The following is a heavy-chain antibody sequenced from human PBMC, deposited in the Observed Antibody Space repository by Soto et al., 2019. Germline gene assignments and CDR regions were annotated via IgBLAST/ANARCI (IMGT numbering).Heavy chain of an antibody. CDR1: GGSVTLTSYY. D-gene: IGHD3-22*01. Sequence: PSETLSLTCSVSGGSVTLTSYYWGWIRQPPGKGLEWIGNVYYSGSTNYNPSLKSRVTISVDTSKNQFSLSLKSVTAADTAVYYCASDYSGYSADPEYYGVEVWGQGTTATVSS. CDR2: VYYSGST. V-gene: IGHV4-39*01. CDR3: ASDYSGYSADPEYYGVEV. J-gene: IGHJ6*02.